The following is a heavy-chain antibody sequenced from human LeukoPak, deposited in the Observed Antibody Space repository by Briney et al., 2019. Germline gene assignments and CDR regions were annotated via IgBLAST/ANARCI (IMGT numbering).Heavy chain of an antibody. CDR1: GGSISSLY. CDR2: IYYSGGT. D-gene: IGHD6-6*01. Sequence: SETLSLTCTISGGSISSLYWGWIRQPPGKGLEWIGSIYYSGGTNYNPSLKSRVTISVDTSKIQSSLKLSSVTAADTAVYYCARWQYTISSGWFDPWGQGTLVTVSS. J-gene: IGHJ5*02. V-gene: IGHV4-59*08. CDR3: ARWQYTISSGWFDP.